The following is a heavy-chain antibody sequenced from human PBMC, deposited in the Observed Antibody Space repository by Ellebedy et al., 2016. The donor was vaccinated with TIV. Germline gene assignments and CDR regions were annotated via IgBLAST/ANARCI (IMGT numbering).Heavy chain of an antibody. Sequence: GESLKISXAGSGFTFTNHAMNWVRQGPGKGLEWISYISSSGTTIYYADSVKGRFTISRDNAKKSVDLQMNSLRDEDTAVYYCARSCSSVDCYSPRYLHYYPMDVWGPGTTVTVSS. CDR3: ARSCSSVDCYSPRYLHYYPMDV. J-gene: IGHJ6*02. D-gene: IGHD2-2*01. V-gene: IGHV3-48*02. CDR2: ISSSGTTI. CDR1: GFTFTNHA.